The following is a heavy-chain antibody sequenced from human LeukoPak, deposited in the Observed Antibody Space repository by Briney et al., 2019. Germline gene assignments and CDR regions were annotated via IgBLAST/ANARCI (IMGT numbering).Heavy chain of an antibody. Sequence: SETLSLTCTVSGGSISSYYLSWIRQPAGKGLEWIGRVYGGGSTTYNPSLKSRVTMSVDTSKNQLSLKLTSVTAADTAVYYCARDRYSGSYQLFDYWGQGTLVTVSS. J-gene: IGHJ4*02. CDR1: GGSISSYY. D-gene: IGHD1-26*01. V-gene: IGHV4-4*07. CDR2: VYGGGST. CDR3: ARDRYSGSYQLFDY.